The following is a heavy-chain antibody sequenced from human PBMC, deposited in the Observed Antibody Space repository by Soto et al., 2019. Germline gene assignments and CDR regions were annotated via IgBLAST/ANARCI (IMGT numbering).Heavy chain of an antibody. CDR2: ISTVSSAT. J-gene: IGHJ6*02. Sequence: QVQLVESGGGLVKPGGSLRLSCAASGFTFSDYYMTWIRQAPGKGLEWVSFISTVSSATNYAVSVKGRFTISRDNAKNLVYLQMERLRAEDTAVYYCARYSGSYLSAYFYGMDVWGQGATVTVSS. D-gene: IGHD1-26*01. V-gene: IGHV3-11*06. CDR3: ARYSGSYLSAYFYGMDV. CDR1: GFTFSDYY.